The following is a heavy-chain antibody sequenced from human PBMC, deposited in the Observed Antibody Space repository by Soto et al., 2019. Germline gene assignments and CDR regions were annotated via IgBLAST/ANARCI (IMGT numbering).Heavy chain of an antibody. V-gene: IGHV3-23*01. Sequence: GGSLRLSCVASGFPFSSYAMSWVRQTPGKGLEWVSGISGSGGRTYYADSVRGRFTISRDNSNNTLSLQMHILRVEDTAVYFCAKGGYYSLFDIWGQGTMVTVSS. CDR1: GFPFSSYA. CDR3: AKGGYYSLFDI. J-gene: IGHJ3*02. CDR2: ISGSGGRT. D-gene: IGHD3-16*01.